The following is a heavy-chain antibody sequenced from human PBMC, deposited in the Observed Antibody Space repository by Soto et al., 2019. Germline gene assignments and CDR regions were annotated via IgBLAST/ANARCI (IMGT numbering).Heavy chain of an antibody. D-gene: IGHD1-26*01. J-gene: IGHJ6*02. Sequence: QVQLQESGPGLVKPSGTLSLTCAVSGGSISSSNWWSWVRQPPGKGLEWIGEIYHSGSTNYNPSLHRRDTISVDTSKNHFTLTLSSVPAADTAVYYCARVSGSYYYGLDVWGQGTTVTVSS. V-gene: IGHV4-4*02. CDR3: ARVSGSYYYGLDV. CDR1: GGSISSSNW. CDR2: IYHSGST.